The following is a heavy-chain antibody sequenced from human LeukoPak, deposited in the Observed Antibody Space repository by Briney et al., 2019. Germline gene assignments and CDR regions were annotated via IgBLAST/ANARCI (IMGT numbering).Heavy chain of an antibody. J-gene: IGHJ6*02. Sequence: EASVKVSCKASGYTFTGYYMHWVRQAPGQGLEWMGWINPNSGGTNYAQKFQGRVTMTRNTSISTAYMELSSLRSEDTAVYYCARGRNYDFWSGYLNYYYGMDVWGQGTTVTVSS. D-gene: IGHD3-3*01. CDR3: ARGRNYDFWSGYLNYYYGMDV. CDR1: GYTFTGYY. V-gene: IGHV1-2*02. CDR2: INPNSGGT.